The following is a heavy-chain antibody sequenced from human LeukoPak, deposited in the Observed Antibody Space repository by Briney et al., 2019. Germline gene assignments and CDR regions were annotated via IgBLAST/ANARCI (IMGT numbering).Heavy chain of an antibody. CDR3: ARDLRAARPSNWFDP. Sequence: GGSLRLSCAASGFTFSSYAMHWVRQAPGKGLEWVAVISYDGSNKYYADSVKGRFTISRDNSKNTLYLQMNSLRAEDTAVYYCARDLRAARPSNWFDPWGQGTLVTVSS. J-gene: IGHJ5*02. D-gene: IGHD6-6*01. CDR2: ISYDGSNK. CDR1: GFTFSSYA. V-gene: IGHV3-30-3*01.